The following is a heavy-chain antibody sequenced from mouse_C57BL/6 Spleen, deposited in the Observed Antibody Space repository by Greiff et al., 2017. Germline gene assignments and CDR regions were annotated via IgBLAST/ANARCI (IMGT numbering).Heavy chain of an antibody. CDR3: AREVYDYDGGFAY. CDR1: GYTFTDYS. D-gene: IGHD2-4*01. J-gene: IGHJ3*01. Sequence: EVQLQQSGPELVKPGASVKISCQASGYTFTDYSMNCVKQSHGTSLEWIGDINPNTGGTSYNQTFKGTATLTVDKSSSTAYMELRSLTSEDSAVYYCAREVYDYDGGFAYWGQGTLVTVSA. CDR2: INPNTGGT. V-gene: IGHV1-26*01.